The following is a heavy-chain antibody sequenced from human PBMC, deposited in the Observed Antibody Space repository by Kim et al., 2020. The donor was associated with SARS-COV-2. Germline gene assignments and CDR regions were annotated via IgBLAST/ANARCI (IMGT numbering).Heavy chain of an antibody. CDR2: INHSGST. D-gene: IGHD1-26*01. Sequence: SETLSLTCAVYGGSFSGYYWSWIRQPPGKGLEWIGEINHSGSTNYNPSLKSRVTISVDTSKNQFSLKLSSVTAADTAVYYCARGPYYYSGSYFYYYYGMDVWGQGTTVTVSS. J-gene: IGHJ6*02. CDR1: GGSFSGYY. CDR3: ARGPYYYSGSYFYYYYGMDV. V-gene: IGHV4-34*01.